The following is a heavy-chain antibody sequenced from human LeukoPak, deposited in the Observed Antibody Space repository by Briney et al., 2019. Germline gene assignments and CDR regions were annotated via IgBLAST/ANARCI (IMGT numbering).Heavy chain of an antibody. CDR2: INAYNGST. J-gene: IGHJ4*02. Sequence: ASVNVSCKASGYTFTSSGISWVRQAPGEGLEWMGWINAYNGSTNYAQNLQGRLTMTTDTSTNSAYMELRSLRSDDTAVYYCARDGTRGYSYGSDYWGQGTLVTVSS. CDR3: ARDGTRGYSYGSDY. D-gene: IGHD5-18*01. CDR1: GYTFTSSG. V-gene: IGHV1-18*01.